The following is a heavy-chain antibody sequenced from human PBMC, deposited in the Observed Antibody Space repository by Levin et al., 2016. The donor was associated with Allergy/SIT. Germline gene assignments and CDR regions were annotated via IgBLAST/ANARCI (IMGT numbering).Heavy chain of an antibody. CDR2: ISAYNGNT. V-gene: IGHV1-18*01. J-gene: IGHJ3*02. Sequence: WVRQAPGQGLEWMGWISAYNGNTNYAQKLQGRVTMTTDTSTSTAYMELRSLRSDDTAVYYCARDFMTTVTEDAFDIWGQGTMVTVSS. CDR3: ARDFMTTVTEDAFDI. D-gene: IGHD4-17*01.